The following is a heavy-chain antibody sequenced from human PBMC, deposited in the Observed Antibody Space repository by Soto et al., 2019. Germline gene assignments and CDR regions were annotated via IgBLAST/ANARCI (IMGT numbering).Heavy chain of an antibody. CDR2: IIPIFGTA. CDR3: ATPSAIKTNLYYYRMDV. CDR1: GGTFSSYA. D-gene: IGHD3-9*01. J-gene: IGHJ6*02. V-gene: IGHV1-69*13. Sequence: SVKVSCKASGGTFSSYAISWVRQAPGQGLEWMGGIIPIFGTANYAQKFQGRVTITADESTSTAYMELSSLRSEDTAVYYCATPSAIKTNLYYYRMDVWGQGTTVTVSS.